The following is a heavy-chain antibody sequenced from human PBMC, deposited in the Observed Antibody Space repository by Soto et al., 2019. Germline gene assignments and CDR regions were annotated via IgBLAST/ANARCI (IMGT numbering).Heavy chain of an antibody. CDR2: IIPIFGTA. CDR3: ARELGNIRGAYYYYGMDV. V-gene: IGHV1-69*06. CDR1: GGTFSSYA. Sequence: GASVKVSCKASGGTFSSYAISWVRQAPGQGLEWMGGIIPIFGTANYAQKFQGRVTITADKSTSTAYMELSSLRPEDTAVYYCARELGNIRGAYYYYGMDVWGQGTTVTVSS. J-gene: IGHJ6*02. D-gene: IGHD3-10*01.